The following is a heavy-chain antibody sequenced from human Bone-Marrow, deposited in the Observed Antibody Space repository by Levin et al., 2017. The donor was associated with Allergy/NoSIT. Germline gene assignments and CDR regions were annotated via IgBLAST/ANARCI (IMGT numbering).Heavy chain of an antibody. Sequence: PGGSLRLSCAASGLTLSDSAMHWVRQASGRGLEWVGRIRSKPNNDATAYAPSLKGRFTISRDDLKNMAYLQMNGLNTDDTAVYFCTTQPPSHFRDYWGQGTLVTVSS. V-gene: IGHV3-73*01. J-gene: IGHJ4*02. CDR2: IRSKPNNDAT. CDR1: GLTLSDSA. CDR3: TTQPPSHFRDY.